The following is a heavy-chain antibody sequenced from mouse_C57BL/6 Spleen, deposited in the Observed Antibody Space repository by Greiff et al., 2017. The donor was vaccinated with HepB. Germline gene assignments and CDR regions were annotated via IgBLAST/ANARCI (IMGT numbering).Heavy chain of an antibody. CDR2: IDPENGDT. V-gene: IGHV14-4*01. CDR1: GFNIKDDY. J-gene: IGHJ2*01. CDR3: TTRRCLDY. Sequence: VQLQQSGAELVRPGASVKLSCTASGFNIKDDYMHWVKQRPEQGLEWIGWIDPENGDTEYASKFQGKATITADTSSNTAYLQLSSLTSEDTAVYYCTTRRCLDYWGQGTTLTVSS.